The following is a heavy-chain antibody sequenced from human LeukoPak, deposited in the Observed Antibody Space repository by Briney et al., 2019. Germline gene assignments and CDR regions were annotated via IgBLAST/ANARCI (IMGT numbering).Heavy chain of an antibody. J-gene: IGHJ4*02. Sequence: GGSLRLSCAASGFTVSGNYMSWVRQAPGKGLEWVSVIYSGADTYYADSVKGRFTISRDNSKNTLYLQMNSLRAEDTAVYYCARYIRSMGWLDYWGQGTLVTVSS. CDR1: GFTVSGNY. CDR3: ARYIRSMGWLDY. V-gene: IGHV3-53*01. CDR2: IYSGADT. D-gene: IGHD6-19*01.